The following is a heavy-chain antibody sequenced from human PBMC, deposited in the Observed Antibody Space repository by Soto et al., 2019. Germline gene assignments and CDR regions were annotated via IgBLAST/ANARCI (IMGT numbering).Heavy chain of an antibody. CDR2: INAGNGNT. D-gene: IGHD2-8*01. CDR1: GYTFTSYA. J-gene: IGHJ3*02. CDR3: ARPYCTNGVCYAFDI. V-gene: IGHV1-3*01. Sequence: ASVKVSCKASGYTFTSYAMHWVRQAPGQRLEWMGWINAGNGNTKYSQKFQGRVTITRDTSASTAYMELSSLRSEDTAGYYCARPYCTNGVCYAFDIWGQGTMVTVSS.